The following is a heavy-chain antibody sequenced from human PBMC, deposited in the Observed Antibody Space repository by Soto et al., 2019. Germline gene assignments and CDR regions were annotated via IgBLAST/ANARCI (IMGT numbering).Heavy chain of an antibody. Sequence: ASVKVSCKASGYTFTSYAMHWVRQAPGQRLEWMGWINAGNGNTKYSQKFQGRVTITRDTSASTAYMELSSLRSEDTAVYYCARAYYYDSSGYYHHPSSKISAEYFQHWGQGTLVTVSS. CDR3: ARAYYYDSSGYYHHPSSKISAEYFQH. D-gene: IGHD3-22*01. J-gene: IGHJ1*01. CDR1: GYTFTSYA. CDR2: INAGNGNT. V-gene: IGHV1-3*01.